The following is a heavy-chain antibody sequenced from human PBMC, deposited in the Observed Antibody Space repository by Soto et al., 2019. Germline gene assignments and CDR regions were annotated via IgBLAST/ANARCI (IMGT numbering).Heavy chain of an antibody. J-gene: IGHJ4*02. CDR3: ARLGYCSSTSCYSSRYYFDY. Sequence: SETLSLTCTVSGGSISSSSYYWGWIRQPPGKGLEWIGSIYYSGSTYYNPSLKSRVTISVDTSKNQFSLKLSSVTAADTAVYYCARLGYCSSTSCYSSRYYFDYWGQGTLVTVSS. CDR2: IYYSGST. CDR1: GGSISSSSYY. D-gene: IGHD2-2*01. V-gene: IGHV4-39*01.